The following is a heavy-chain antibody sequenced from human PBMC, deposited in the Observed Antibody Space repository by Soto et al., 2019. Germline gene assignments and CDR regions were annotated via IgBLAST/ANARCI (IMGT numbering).Heavy chain of an antibody. CDR3: AHSRNRITEDAQVGDFDY. V-gene: IGHV2-5*02. J-gene: IGHJ4*02. Sequence: QITLKESGPTLVKSTQTLTLTCSFSGFSLTTDGEGVGWVRQSPGEALEWLALIYWDDDERYSPSLKTRLTITKDISRNQVVLVMTNMDPVDTGTYFCAHSRNRITEDAQVGDFDYWGQGT. CDR2: IYWDDDE. D-gene: IGHD1-26*01. CDR1: GFSLTTDGEG.